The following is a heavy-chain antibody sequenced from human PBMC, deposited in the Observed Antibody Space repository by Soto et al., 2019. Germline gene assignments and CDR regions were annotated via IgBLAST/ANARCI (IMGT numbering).Heavy chain of an antibody. J-gene: IGHJ4*02. CDR2: IYYSGST. CDR3: ARVSRITMVRGEYYFDY. V-gene: IGHV4-39*07. D-gene: IGHD3-10*01. Sequence: SETLSLTCTVSGGSISSSSYYWGWIRQPPGKGLEWIGCIYYSGSTNYNPSLKSRVTISVDTSKNQFSLKLSSVTAADTAVYYCARVSRITMVRGEYYFDYWGQGTLVTVSS. CDR1: GGSISSSSYY.